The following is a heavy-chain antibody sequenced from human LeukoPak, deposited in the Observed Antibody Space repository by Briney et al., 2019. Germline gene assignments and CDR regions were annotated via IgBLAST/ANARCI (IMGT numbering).Heavy chain of an antibody. CDR2: ISYDGSNK. Sequence: PGGSLRLSCAASGFTFSSYGMHWVRQAPGKGLEWVAVISYDGSNKYYADSVKGRFTISRDNSKNTLYLQMNSLRAEDTAVYYCAKVGYYYDSSGYLDYWGQGTLDTVSS. J-gene: IGHJ4*02. CDR1: GFTFSSYG. V-gene: IGHV3-30*18. CDR3: AKVGYYYDSSGYLDY. D-gene: IGHD3-22*01.